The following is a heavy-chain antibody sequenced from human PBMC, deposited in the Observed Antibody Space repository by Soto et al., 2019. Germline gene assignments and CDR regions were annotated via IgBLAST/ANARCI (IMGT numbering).Heavy chain of an antibody. Sequence: QVQLVQSGTEVKKPGSSVKVSCKASGGTFRSNAISCVRQAPGQGLEWMGGLIPIFGTTNYAQKFQGRVTITADEYASTAYMELSSLRSDDTAVYYCACLPSVYYGSGYGMDVWGQGTTVTVSS. J-gene: IGHJ6*02. V-gene: IGHV1-69*01. CDR2: LIPIFGTT. CDR1: GGTFRSNA. CDR3: ACLPSVYYGSGYGMDV. D-gene: IGHD3-10*01.